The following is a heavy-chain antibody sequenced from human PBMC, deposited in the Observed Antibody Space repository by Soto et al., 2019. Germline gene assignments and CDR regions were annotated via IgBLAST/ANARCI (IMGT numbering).Heavy chain of an antibody. Sequence: QVQLQESGPGLVKPSETLSLTCTVSGGSISSYYWSWIRQPPGKGLEWNGYIYYSGSTNYNPSLKSRVTISVDTSKNQFSLKLSSVTAADTAVYYCARRWGRSFDYWGQGTLVTVSS. D-gene: IGHD2-15*01. CDR3: ARRWGRSFDY. V-gene: IGHV4-59*08. CDR2: IYYSGST. J-gene: IGHJ4*02. CDR1: GGSISSYY.